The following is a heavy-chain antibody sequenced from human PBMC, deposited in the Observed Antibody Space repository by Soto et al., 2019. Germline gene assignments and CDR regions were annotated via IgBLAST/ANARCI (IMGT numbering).Heavy chain of an antibody. J-gene: IGHJ4*02. D-gene: IGHD3-10*01. Sequence: GGSLRLSCAASGFTFSSYGMHWVRQAPGKGLEWVAAIWYDGSNKYYADSVKGRFTISRDNSKNTLYLQMNSLRAEDTAVYYCAKHARGPLAPIDYWGQGALVTVSS. CDR2: IWYDGSNK. CDR1: GFTFSSYG. V-gene: IGHV3-33*06. CDR3: AKHARGPLAPIDY.